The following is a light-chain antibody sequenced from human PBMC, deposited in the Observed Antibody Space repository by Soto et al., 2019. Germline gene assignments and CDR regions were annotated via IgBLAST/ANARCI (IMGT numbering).Light chain of an antibody. J-gene: IGLJ1*01. Sequence: SVLTQPASVSGSPGQSITISCAGSSSDVGGYKYVSWYQQLPGNAPKLIIYDVTIRPSGVSNRFSGSKSGNTASLTIFGLQAEDEADYYCSSYSSSSISYVFGTGTKVTVL. CDR3: SSYSSSSISYV. CDR1: SSDVGGYKY. V-gene: IGLV2-14*01. CDR2: DVT.